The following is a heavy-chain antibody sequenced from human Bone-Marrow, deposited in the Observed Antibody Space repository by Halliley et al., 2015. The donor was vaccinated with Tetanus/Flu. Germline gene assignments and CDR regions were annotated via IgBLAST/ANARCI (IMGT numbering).Heavy chain of an antibody. J-gene: IGHJ3*02. V-gene: IGHV4-31*02. D-gene: IGHD6-13*01. CDR3: ARRIAAAGTVGDAAFDS. Sequence: YIKRSGSTDYNPSLWSRATISMDTSKNQFSLALRSVTAADTALYYCARRIAAAGTVGDAAFDSWGQGTTVTVSS. CDR2: IKRSGST.